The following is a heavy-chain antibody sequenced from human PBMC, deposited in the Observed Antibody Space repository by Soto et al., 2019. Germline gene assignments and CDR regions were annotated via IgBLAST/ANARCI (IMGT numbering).Heavy chain of an antibody. V-gene: IGHV3-21*01. J-gene: IGHJ4*02. CDR2: VSSSSTYI. Sequence: MLGGSLRLSCAASGFTFSTYSMNWVRQAPGKGLEWVSSVSSSSTYIYYADSVKGRFTISRDNAKNSLYLQMNSLRAEDTAVYYCARDLKPSTAVTLVVDCWGQGTLVTVSS. CDR1: GFTFSTYS. CDR3: ARDLKPSTAVTLVVDC. D-gene: IGHD4-4*01.